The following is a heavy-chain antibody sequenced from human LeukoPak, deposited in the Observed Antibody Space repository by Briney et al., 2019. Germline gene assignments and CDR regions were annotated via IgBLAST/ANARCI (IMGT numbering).Heavy chain of an antibody. D-gene: IGHD6-19*01. CDR2: INHSGST. Sequence: SETPSLTCAVYGGSFSGYYWSWIRQPPGKGLEWIGEINHSGSTNYNPSLKSRVTISVDTSKNQFSLRLNSVTAADTAVYYCARYSSSGDWFDPWDQGVLVTVSS. CDR3: ARYSSSGDWFDP. V-gene: IGHV4-34*01. J-gene: IGHJ5*02. CDR1: GGSFSGYY.